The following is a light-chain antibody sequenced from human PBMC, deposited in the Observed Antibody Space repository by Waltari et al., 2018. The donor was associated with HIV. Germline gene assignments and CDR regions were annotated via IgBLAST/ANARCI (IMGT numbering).Light chain of an antibody. Sequence: EIVLTQSPGTLSLSPGERATLSCRASQSVSSRSLAWYQQRPGQAPRLLISGASSRATGIPDRVSGSGSGTDFTLTISRLEPEDFAVYYCQQYGASPRTFGQGTKVEIK. J-gene: IGKJ1*01. CDR2: GAS. CDR3: QQYGASPRT. CDR1: QSVSSRS. V-gene: IGKV3-20*01.